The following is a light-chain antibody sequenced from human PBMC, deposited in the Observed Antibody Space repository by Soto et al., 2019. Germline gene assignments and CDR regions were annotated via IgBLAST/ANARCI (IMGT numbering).Light chain of an antibody. J-gene: IGKJ4*01. CDR2: GAS. Sequence: DIVLTQSPDILSLSPGERATLSCRASQSVSSYLAWYQQKPGQAPRLLIYGASSRATGIPDRFSGSGSGTDFTLTISRLEPEDFVVYYCQQYGSSPPLTFGGGTKVDIK. CDR3: QQYGSSPPLT. CDR1: QSVSSY. V-gene: IGKV3-20*01.